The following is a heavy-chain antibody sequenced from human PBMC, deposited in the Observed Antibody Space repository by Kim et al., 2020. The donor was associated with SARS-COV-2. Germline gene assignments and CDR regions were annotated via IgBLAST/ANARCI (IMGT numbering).Heavy chain of an antibody. J-gene: IGHJ4*02. Sequence: TNYTPSLKSRVTISVDTSKNQFSLKLSSVTAADTAVYYCARGDYAYIDYWGQGTLVTVSS. V-gene: IGHV4-59*09. CDR3: ARGDYAYIDY. CDR2: T. D-gene: IGHD4-17*01.